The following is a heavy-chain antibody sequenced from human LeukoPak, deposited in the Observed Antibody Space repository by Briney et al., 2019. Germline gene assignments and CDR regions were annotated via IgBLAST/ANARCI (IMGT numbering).Heavy chain of an antibody. D-gene: IGHD4-17*01. CDR3: ARLGARQMLEY. Sequence: GRSLRLSCAASEFTFSSYWMSWVRQAPGKGLEWVANIKQDGGQIYYLESVKGRFTVSRDNAKNSLYLQMNSLRAEDTAVYYCARLGARQMLEYWGQGTLVTVSS. CDR2: IKQDGGQI. J-gene: IGHJ4*02. CDR1: EFTFSSYW. V-gene: IGHV3-7*01.